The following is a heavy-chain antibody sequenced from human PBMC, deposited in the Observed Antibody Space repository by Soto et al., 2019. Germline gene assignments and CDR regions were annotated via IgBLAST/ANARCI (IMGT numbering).Heavy chain of an antibody. Sequence: LRLSCAASGFTFSSYSMNWVRQAPGKGLEWVSSISSSSSYIYYADSVKGRFTISRDNAKNSLYLQMNSLRAEDTAVYYCARGPERYYYGMDVWGQGTTVTVSS. CDR1: GFTFSSYS. J-gene: IGHJ6*02. CDR3: ARGPERYYYGMDV. CDR2: ISSSSSYI. V-gene: IGHV3-21*01.